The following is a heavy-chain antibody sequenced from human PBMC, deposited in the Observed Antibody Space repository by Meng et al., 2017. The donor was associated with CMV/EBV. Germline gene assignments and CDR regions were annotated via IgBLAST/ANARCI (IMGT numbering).Heavy chain of an antibody. J-gene: IGHJ6*02. CDR2: ISSSSSYI. Sequence: GGSLRLSCAASGFTFSSYSMNWVRQAPGKGLEWVSSISSSSSYIYYADSVKGRFTISRDNAKNSLYLQMNSLRAEDTAVYYCARDDHVLWFGESGYYCGMDVWGQGTTVTVSS. CDR3: ARDDHVLWFGESGYYCGMDV. V-gene: IGHV3-21*01. CDR1: GFTFSSYS. D-gene: IGHD3-10*01.